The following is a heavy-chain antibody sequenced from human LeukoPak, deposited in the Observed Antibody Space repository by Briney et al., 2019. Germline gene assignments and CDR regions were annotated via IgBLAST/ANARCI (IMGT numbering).Heavy chain of an antibody. Sequence: GASVKVSCTASGGTFSIYAISWVRQAPGQGLEWMGGIIPIFGTANYAQKFQGRVTITADESTSTAYMELSSLRSEDTAVYYCAREGGRRFDYWGQGTLVTVSS. CDR2: IIPIFGTA. V-gene: IGHV1-69*13. CDR3: AREGGRRFDY. CDR1: GGTFSIYA. J-gene: IGHJ4*02.